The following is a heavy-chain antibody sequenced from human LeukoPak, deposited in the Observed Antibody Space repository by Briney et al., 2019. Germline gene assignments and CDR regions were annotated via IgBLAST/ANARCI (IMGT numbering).Heavy chain of an antibody. D-gene: IGHD2-2*01. V-gene: IGHV1-8*01. Sequence: ASVKVSCKASGYTFTSYDINWVRQATGQGLEWMGWMNPNSGNTGYAQKFQGRVTMTRNTSISTAYMELSSLRSEDTAVYYCARGDSVVVVPAATTGQSRFMDVWGQGTTVTVSS. CDR1: GYTFTSYD. J-gene: IGHJ6*02. CDR2: MNPNSGNT. CDR3: ARGDSVVVVPAATTGQSRFMDV.